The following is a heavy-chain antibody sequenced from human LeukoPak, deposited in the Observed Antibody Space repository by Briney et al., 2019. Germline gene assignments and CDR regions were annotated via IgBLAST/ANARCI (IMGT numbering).Heavy chain of an antibody. CDR3: AKDRYGDYEAPFHYYMDA. Sequence: ASVKVSCKASGYTFTGYYMHWVRQAPGQGLEWMGWINPNSGGTNYARKLQGRVTITRDTSIDTAYMQLSRLRSDDTAVYYCAKDRYGDYEAPFHYYMDAWGRGTTVTVSS. J-gene: IGHJ6*03. CDR1: GYTFTGYY. D-gene: IGHD5-12*01. V-gene: IGHV1-2*02. CDR2: INPNSGGT.